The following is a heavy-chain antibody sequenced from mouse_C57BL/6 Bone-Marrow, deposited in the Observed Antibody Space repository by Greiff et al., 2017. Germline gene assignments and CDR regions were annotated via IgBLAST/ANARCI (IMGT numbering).Heavy chain of an antibody. CDR3: TTCYYGSSYFEV. CDR2: IDPENGDT. Sequence: VQLQQSGAELVRPGASVKLSCKASGYNIKDDYMHWVKQRPEQGLEWIGWIDPENGDTEYASKFQGKATMTVDTSSNTAYLQLSSLTSEDTAVYYCTTCYYGSSYFEVWGTGTTVTVSS. CDR1: GYNIKDDY. J-gene: IGHJ1*03. V-gene: IGHV14-4*01. D-gene: IGHD1-1*01.